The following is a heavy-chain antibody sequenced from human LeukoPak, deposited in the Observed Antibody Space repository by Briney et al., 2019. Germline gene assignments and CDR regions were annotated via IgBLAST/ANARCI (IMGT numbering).Heavy chain of an antibody. Sequence: PSETLSLTCTVSGGSISSYYWSWIRQPPGKGLEWIGYIYYSGSTNYNPSLKSRVTISVDTSKNQFSLKLSSVAAADTAVYYCARHTDSGSRHDAFDIWGKGTMVTVSS. CDR1: GGSISSYY. CDR2: IYYSGST. CDR3: ARHTDSGSRHDAFDI. D-gene: IGHD1-26*01. V-gene: IGHV4-59*08. J-gene: IGHJ3*02.